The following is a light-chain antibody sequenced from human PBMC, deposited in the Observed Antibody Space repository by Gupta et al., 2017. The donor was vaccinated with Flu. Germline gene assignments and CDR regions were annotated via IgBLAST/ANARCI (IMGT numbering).Light chain of an antibody. CDR3: QQYFNWPPWT. CDR2: DAS. Sequence: ELMMTQSPVTLSVSPGETATLSCRASQNIRTNLAWYQQKAGQAPRLLIHDASRRAADTPGRFSGSGSGTDFTLTITSLQSEDLAVYYCQQYFNWPPWTFGQGTKLEIK. CDR1: QNIRTN. J-gene: IGKJ1*01. V-gene: IGKV3-15*01.